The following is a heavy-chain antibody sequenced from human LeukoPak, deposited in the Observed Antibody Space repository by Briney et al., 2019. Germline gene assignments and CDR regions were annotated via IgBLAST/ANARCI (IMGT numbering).Heavy chain of an antibody. J-gene: IGHJ4*02. D-gene: IGHD3-22*01. CDR1: GFTFSSYA. V-gene: IGHV3-23*01. Sequence: GGSLRLSCAASGFTFSSYAMSWVRQAPGKGLEWVSSISGSGGTTHYADSVKGRFTTSRDNSKNTLYLQMNSLRAEDTAVYYCAKARDSSVYDHFDYWGQGTLVTVSS. CDR2: ISGSGGTT. CDR3: AKARDSSVYDHFDY.